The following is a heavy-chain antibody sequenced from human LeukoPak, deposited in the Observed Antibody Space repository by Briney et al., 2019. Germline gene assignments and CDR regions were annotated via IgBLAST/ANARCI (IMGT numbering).Heavy chain of an antibody. J-gene: IGHJ6*03. CDR3: ARGDILTGYFGYYYYMDV. V-gene: IGHV1-69*05. CDR2: TIPIFGTA. CDR1: GGSLSSYA. D-gene: IGHD3-9*01. Sequence: SVKVSCKASGGSLSSYAISWVRQAPGQGLEWMGGTIPIFGTANYAQKFQGRVTITTDESTSTAYMELSSLRSEDTAVYYCARGDILTGYFGYYYYMDVWGKGTTVTVSS.